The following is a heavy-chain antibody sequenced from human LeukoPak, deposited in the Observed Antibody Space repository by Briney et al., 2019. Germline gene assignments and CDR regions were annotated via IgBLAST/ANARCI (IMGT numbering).Heavy chain of an antibody. CDR2: INHSGST. D-gene: IGHD6-13*01. V-gene: IGHV4-34*01. CDR1: GGSFSGYY. Sequence: SETLSLTCAVYGGSFSGYYWRWIRQPPGGGLEWIGEINHSGSTNSNPSLKSRVTISVDTSKNQFSLKLSSVTAADTAVYYCVGTSSSWYRAYYFDYWGQGTLVTVSS. CDR3: VGTSSSWYRAYYFDY. J-gene: IGHJ4*02.